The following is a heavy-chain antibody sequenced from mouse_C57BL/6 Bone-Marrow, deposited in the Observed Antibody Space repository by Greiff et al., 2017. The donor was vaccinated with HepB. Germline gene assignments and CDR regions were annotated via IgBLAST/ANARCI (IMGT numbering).Heavy chain of an antibody. CDR1: GFNIKDDY. CDR2: IDPENGDT. D-gene: IGHD1-1*01. V-gene: IGHV14-4*01. CDR3: TLITTVVAGDWYFDV. Sequence: EVQLQQSGAELVRPGASVKLSCTASGFNIKDDYMHWVKQRPEQGLEWIGWIDPENGDTEYASKFQGKATITADTSSNTAYLQLSSLTSEDTAVYYCTLITTVVAGDWYFDVWGTGTTVTVSS. J-gene: IGHJ1*03.